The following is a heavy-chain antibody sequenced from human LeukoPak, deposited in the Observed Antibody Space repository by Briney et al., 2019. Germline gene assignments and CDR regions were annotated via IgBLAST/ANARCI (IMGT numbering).Heavy chain of an antibody. Sequence: SETLSLTCAVYGGSFSGYYWSWIRQPPGKGLEWIGEINYSGSTNYNPSLKSRVTISVDTSKNQFSLKLSSVTAADTAVYYCARGYYYGSGSYYKKYYYYYYYMDVWGKGTTVTVSS. D-gene: IGHD3-10*01. CDR1: GGSFSGYY. CDR3: ARGYYYGSGSYYKKYYYYYYYMDV. J-gene: IGHJ6*03. V-gene: IGHV4-34*01. CDR2: INYSGST.